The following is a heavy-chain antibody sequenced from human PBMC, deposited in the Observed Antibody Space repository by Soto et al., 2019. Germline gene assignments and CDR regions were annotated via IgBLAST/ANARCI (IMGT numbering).Heavy chain of an antibody. CDR2: IKQDGSEK. D-gene: IGHD5-12*01. J-gene: IGHJ6*03. CDR1: GFTFSSYW. V-gene: IGHV3-7*01. Sequence: EVQLVESGGGLVQPGGSLRLSCAASGFTFSSYWMSWVRQAPGKGLEWVANIKQDGSEKYYVDSVKGRFTISRDNAKNSLYLQMNSLRAEDTAVYYCARTYCGYDRNSYYYYYYMDVWGKGTTVTVSS. CDR3: ARTYCGYDRNSYYYYYYMDV.